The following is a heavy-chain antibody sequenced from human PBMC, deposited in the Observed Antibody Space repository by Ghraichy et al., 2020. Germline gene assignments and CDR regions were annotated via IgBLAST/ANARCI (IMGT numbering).Heavy chain of an antibody. Sequence: GGPLRLSCVGSGFTFSSYSMNWVRQSPGKGLEWVSYITSSGRTIFYADSVKGRFTISRDSAQNSLYLQMNSLRDEDTAVYYCARGSRVVRFYYYDGMDVWGQGTTVTVSS. J-gene: IGHJ6*02. V-gene: IGHV3-48*02. CDR3: ARGSRVVRFYYYDGMDV. D-gene: IGHD4-23*01. CDR1: GFTFSSYS. CDR2: ITSSGRTI.